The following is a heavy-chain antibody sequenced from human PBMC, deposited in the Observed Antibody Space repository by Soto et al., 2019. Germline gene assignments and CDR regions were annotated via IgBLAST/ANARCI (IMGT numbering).Heavy chain of an antibody. J-gene: IGHJ4*02. D-gene: IGHD3-16*02. CDR2: IYYSGST. V-gene: IGHV4-59*01. Sequence: SETLSLTCTVSGGSISRYYWSWIREPPGKGLEWIAYIYYSGSTNYNPSLKSRVTISVDTSKNQFSLKLSSVTAADTAVYYCAREGTGELSLSFDYWGQGTLVTVSS. CDR1: GGSISRYY. CDR3: AREGTGELSLSFDY.